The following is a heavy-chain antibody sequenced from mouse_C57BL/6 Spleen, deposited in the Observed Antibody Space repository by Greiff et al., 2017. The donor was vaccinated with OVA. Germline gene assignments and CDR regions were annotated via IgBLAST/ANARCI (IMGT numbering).Heavy chain of an antibody. J-gene: IGHJ1*03. V-gene: IGHV5-16*01. CDR1: GFTFSDYY. CDR3: ARGDYGSSYHWYFDV. D-gene: IGHD1-1*01. Sequence: EVMLVESEGGLVQPGSSMKLSCTASGFTFSDYYMAWVRQVPEKGLEWVANINYDGSSTYYLDSLKSRFIISRDNAKNMLYLQMSSLKSEDTATYYCARGDYGSSYHWYFDVWGTGTTVTVSS. CDR2: INYDGSST.